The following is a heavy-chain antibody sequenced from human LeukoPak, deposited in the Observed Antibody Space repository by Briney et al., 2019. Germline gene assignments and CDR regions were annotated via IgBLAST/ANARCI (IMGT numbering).Heavy chain of an antibody. J-gene: IGHJ4*02. D-gene: IGHD3-10*01. CDR2: IIPIFGTA. CDR1: GGTFSSYA. V-gene: IGHV1-69*13. Sequence: SVKVSCKASGGTFSSYAISWVRQAPGQGLEWMGGIIPIFGTANYAQKFQGRVTITADESTSTAYMELSSLRSEDTAVYYRARASTMVRGVIPFDYWGQGTLVTVSS. CDR3: ARASTMVRGVIPFDY.